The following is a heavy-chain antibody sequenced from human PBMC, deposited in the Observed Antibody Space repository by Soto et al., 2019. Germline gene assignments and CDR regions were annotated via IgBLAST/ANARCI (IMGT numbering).Heavy chain of an antibody. CDR2: IRSKANSYAT. V-gene: IGHV3-73*01. D-gene: IGHD3-10*01. CDR1: GFTFIGSA. CDR3: TTGSRLLWFGELSDYYYMDV. Sequence: GGALRLSCAASGFTFIGSAMHWVLQASWKGLEWGGRIRSKANSYATAYAASVKGRFTISRDDSKNTAYLQMNSLKTEDTAVYYCTTGSRLLWFGELSDYYYMDVWGKGTTVTVSS. J-gene: IGHJ6*03.